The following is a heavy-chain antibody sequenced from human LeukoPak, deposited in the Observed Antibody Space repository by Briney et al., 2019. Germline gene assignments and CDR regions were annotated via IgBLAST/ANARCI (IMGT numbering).Heavy chain of an antibody. CDR1: GYTFTSYD. D-gene: IGHD3-10*01. V-gene: IGHV1-8*01. J-gene: IGHJ4*02. CDR2: MNPNSGNT. CDR3: ARAGYYYGSGSYYNV. Sequence: GASVKVSCKASGYTFTSYDINWVRQATGQGLEWMGWMNPNSGNTGYAQKFQGRVTMTRNTSISTAYMELSSLRSETTAVYYCARAGYYYGSGSYYNVWGQGTLVTVSS.